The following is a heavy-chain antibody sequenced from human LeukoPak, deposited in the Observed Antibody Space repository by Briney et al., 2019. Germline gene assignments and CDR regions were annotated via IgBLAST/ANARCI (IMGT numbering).Heavy chain of an antibody. V-gene: IGHV4-4*07. CDR2: IYTSGST. CDR1: GGSISSYY. Sequence: SETLSLTCTVSGGSISSYYWSWIRQPAGKGLEWIGRIYTSGSTNYNPSLKSRVTMSVDTSKNQFSPKLSSVTAADTAVYYCARADIVVERGAFDIWGQGTMVTVSS. CDR3: ARADIVVERGAFDI. J-gene: IGHJ3*02. D-gene: IGHD2-2*01.